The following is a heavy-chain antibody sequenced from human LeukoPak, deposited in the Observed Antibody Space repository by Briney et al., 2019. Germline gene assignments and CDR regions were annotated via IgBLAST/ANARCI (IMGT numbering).Heavy chain of an antibody. CDR1: GFTFSSYA. D-gene: IGHD3-10*01. V-gene: IGHV3-23*01. CDR3: AKDLGYYGSITYFDY. J-gene: IGHJ4*02. CDR2: ISGSGSST. Sequence: GGSLRLSCAASGFTFSSYAMSWVRQAPGKGLEGVSAISGSGSSTYYADSVKGRFTISRDNSKNTLYLQMNSLRAEDTAVYYCAKDLGYYGSITYFDYWGEGTLVTVSS.